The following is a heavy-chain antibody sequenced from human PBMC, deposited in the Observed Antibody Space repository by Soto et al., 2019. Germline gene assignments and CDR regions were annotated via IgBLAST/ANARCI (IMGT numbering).Heavy chain of an antibody. CDR3: TRGLAGPYGMDV. J-gene: IGHJ6*02. Sequence: EVQLVESGGGLVRPGGSLRLSCAASGFTLSSYWMHWVRQAPGKGLVWVSRISREGSSTAYADSVKGRFTISRDNAKNTRNLQMNSLRAEDTAVYYCTRGLAGPYGMDVWGQGTTVTVSS. CDR2: ISREGSST. D-gene: IGHD3-9*01. V-gene: IGHV3-74*01. CDR1: GFTLSSYW.